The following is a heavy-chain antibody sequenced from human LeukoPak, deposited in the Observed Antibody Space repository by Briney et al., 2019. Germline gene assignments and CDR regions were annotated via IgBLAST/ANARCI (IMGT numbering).Heavy chain of an antibody. J-gene: IGHJ4*02. D-gene: IGHD3-22*01. CDR3: AKRGVVIRVILVGFHKEAYYFDS. CDR1: GITLSNYG. Sequence: AGGSLRLSCAVSGITLSNYGMSWVRQAPGKGLEWVAGISGSGGGTYYADSVKGRFTISRDNPQNTLYLQMNSLRAEDTAVYFCAKRGVVIRVILVGFHKEAYYFDSWGQGALVTVSS. CDR2: ISGSGGGT. V-gene: IGHV3-23*01.